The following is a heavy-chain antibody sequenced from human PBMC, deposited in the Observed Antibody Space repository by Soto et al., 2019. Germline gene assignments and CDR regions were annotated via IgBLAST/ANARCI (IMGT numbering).Heavy chain of an antibody. D-gene: IGHD5-18*01. CDR2: INHSGST. J-gene: IGHJ4*02. CDR1: GGSFSGYC. CDR3: ARAGYSYGKRVFVDY. V-gene: IGHV4-34*01. Sequence: SETLSLTCAVYGGSFSGYCWSWIRQPPGKGLEWIGEINHSGSTNYNPSLKSRVTISVDTSKNQFSLKLSSVTAADTAVYYCARAGYSYGKRVFVDYWGQGTLVTVSS.